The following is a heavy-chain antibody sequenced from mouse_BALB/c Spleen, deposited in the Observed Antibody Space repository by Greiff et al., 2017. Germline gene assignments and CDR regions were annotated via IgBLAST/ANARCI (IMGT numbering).Heavy chain of an antibody. D-gene: IGHD2-14*01. CDR1: GFTFSSFG. Sequence: EVQRVESGGGLVQPGGSRKLSCAASGFTFSSFGMHWVRQAPEKGLEWVAYISSGSSTIYYADTVKGRFTISRDNPKNTLFLQMTSLRSEDTAMYYCARDRYDGFAYWGQGTLVTVSA. CDR2: ISSGSSTI. J-gene: IGHJ3*01. V-gene: IGHV5-17*02. CDR3: ARDRYDGFAY.